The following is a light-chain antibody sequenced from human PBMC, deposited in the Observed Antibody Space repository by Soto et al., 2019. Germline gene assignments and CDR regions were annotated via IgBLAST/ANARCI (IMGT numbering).Light chain of an antibody. J-gene: IGKJ5*01. CDR3: QQFNSYPQIT. V-gene: IGKV1-13*02. CDR1: QGISSA. CDR2: DAS. Sequence: AIQLTQSPSSLSASVGDRVTITCRASQGISSALAWYQQKPGKAPKLLIYDASSLESGFPSRFSGSGSRTDFTLTICRLQPEDLATYYCQQFNSYPQITFGQGTRLEIK.